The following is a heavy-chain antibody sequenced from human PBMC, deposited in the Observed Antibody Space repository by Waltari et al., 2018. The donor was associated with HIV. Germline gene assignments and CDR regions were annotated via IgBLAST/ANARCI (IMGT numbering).Heavy chain of an antibody. V-gene: IGHV4-39*01. CDR1: GGSVLTSAYY. Sequence: QLQLQQSGPGLVTPSETLSLNCTVPGGSVLTSAYYCAFIRQSPGKGLEWIGNIYYTGTTFYNPSLKSRVTMSADLSRNQFSLRLNSVTAADTAIYYCARRPRMAAFYLYYGMDVWGQGTTVTVSS. D-gene: IGHD2-8*01. J-gene: IGHJ6*02. CDR2: IYYTGTT. CDR3: ARRPRMAAFYLYYGMDV.